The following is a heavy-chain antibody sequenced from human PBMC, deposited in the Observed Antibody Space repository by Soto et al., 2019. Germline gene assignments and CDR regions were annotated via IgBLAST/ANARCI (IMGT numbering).Heavy chain of an antibody. J-gene: IGHJ4*02. D-gene: IGHD3-3*01. CDR3: ARDPRRSHPFLAFDK. CDR1: GFNFSNYG. Sequence: QVQLVESGGGVVQPGRSLRLSCVASGFNFSNYGMHWVRQAPGKGLEWVAVISYDGSNKYFADSVKGRFTVSRDNSKNTLYLQMSSLRPEDTAAYYCARDPRRSHPFLAFDKWGQGTLVTVSS. V-gene: IGHV3-30*03. CDR2: ISYDGSNK.